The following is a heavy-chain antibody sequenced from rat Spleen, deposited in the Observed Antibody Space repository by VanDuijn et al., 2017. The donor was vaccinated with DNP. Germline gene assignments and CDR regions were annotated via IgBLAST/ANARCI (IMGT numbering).Heavy chain of an antibody. D-gene: IGHD1-5*01. J-gene: IGHJ2*01. CDR1: GYSISTSYR. CDR2: INSAGST. Sequence: EVQLQESGPGLVKPSQSLSLTCSVTGYSISTSYRWNWIRKFPGNKLEWMGYINSAGSTHYNPSLKSRISITRDTSKNQFFLQVNSVTTEDTATYYCARWKIGPHYFDYWGQGVMVTVSS. CDR3: ARWKIGPHYFDY. V-gene: IGHV3-3*01.